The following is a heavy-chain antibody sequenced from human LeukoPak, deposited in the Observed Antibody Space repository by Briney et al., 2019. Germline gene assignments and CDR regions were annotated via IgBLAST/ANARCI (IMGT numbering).Heavy chain of an antibody. D-gene: IGHD1-1*01. CDR1: GGSFSGYH. J-gene: IGHJ6*04. Sequence: SETLSLTCAVYGGSFSGYHWSWIRQPPGKGLEWIGEINHSGSTNYNPSLKSRVTISVDTSKNQFSLKLSSVTAADTAVYYCASILTKYYGMDVWGKGTTVTVSS. CDR3: ASILTKYYGMDV. V-gene: IGHV4-34*01. CDR2: INHSGST.